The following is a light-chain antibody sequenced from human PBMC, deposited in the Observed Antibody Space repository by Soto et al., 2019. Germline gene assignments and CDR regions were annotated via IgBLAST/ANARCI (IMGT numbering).Light chain of an antibody. CDR3: SSYTSTNTRL. Sequence: QSALTQPASVSGSLGQSITISCTGTSSDVGGYNYVSWYQQHPGKAPKLMIYEVSNRPSGISNRFSGSKSGNTASLNISVLQAEDDADYYCSSYTSTNTRLFGPGTKVTVL. CDR1: SSDVGGYNY. CDR2: EVS. J-gene: IGLJ1*01. V-gene: IGLV2-14*01.